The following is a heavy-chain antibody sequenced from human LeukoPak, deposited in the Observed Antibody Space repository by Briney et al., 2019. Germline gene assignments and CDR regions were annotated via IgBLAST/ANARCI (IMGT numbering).Heavy chain of an antibody. D-gene: IGHD2-15*01. V-gene: IGHV1-2*06. CDR3: AAPGYCSGGSCYPNWFDP. CDR2: NNPNSGGT. Sequence: GASVKVSCKASGYTFTGYYMHWVRQAPGQGPEWKGRNNPNSGGTNYAQKFQGRVTMTRDTSISTAYMELSRLRSDDTAVYYCAAPGYCSGGSCYPNWFDPWGQGTLVTVSS. J-gene: IGHJ5*02. CDR1: GYTFTGYY.